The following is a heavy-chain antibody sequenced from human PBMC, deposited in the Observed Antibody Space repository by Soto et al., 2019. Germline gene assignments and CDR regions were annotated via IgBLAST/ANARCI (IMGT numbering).Heavy chain of an antibody. CDR2: ISGSGGRT. CDR3: ARDLFAGQQLVIPWFEP. J-gene: IGHJ5*02. Sequence: EMQLLESGGGLVQPGGSLRLSCVASGFPFSSYAMSWVRQTPGKGLEWVSGISGSGGRTYYADSVKGRFTISRDNSNNTLSLQMHILRVEDTAVYFCARDLFAGQQLVIPWFEPWGQGTLVTVSS. V-gene: IGHV3-23*01. D-gene: IGHD3-9*01. CDR1: GFPFSSYA.